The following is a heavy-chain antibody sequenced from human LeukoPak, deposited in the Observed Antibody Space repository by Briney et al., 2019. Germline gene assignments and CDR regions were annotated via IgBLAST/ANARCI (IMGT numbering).Heavy chain of an antibody. V-gene: IGHV1-2*02. Sequence: GSVKVSCKASGYTFTGYCMHWVRQAPGQGLEWMGWINPNSGGTNYAQKFQGRVTMTRDTSISTAYMELSRLRSDDTAVYYCARDVAAAGPYYYGMDVWGQGTTVTVSS. CDR2: INPNSGGT. D-gene: IGHD6-13*01. J-gene: IGHJ6*02. CDR1: GYTFTGYC. CDR3: ARDVAAAGPYYYGMDV.